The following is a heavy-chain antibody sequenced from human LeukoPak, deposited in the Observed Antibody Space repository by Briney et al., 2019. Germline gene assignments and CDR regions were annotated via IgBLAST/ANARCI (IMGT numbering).Heavy chain of an antibody. V-gene: IGHV4-61*01. CDR1: GGSISSSSYS. CDR3: ARTGYSRSWYYFDY. J-gene: IGHJ4*02. D-gene: IGHD6-13*01. Sequence: SETLSLTCTVSGGSISSSSYSWSWIRQPPGKGLEWIGYIYYSGSTNYNPSLKSRVTISVDTSKKQFSLKLNSVTAADTAVYYCARTGYSRSWYYFDYWGQGTLVTVSS. CDR2: IYYSGST.